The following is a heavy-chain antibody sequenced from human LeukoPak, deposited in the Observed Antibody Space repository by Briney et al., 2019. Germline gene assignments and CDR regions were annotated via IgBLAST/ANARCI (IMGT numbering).Heavy chain of an antibody. J-gene: IGHJ4*02. Sequence: PSETLSLTCTVSGGSISDYQWGWIRQPAGKGLEWIGRIETSGYSSHNPSLKSRVTISVDTSKNQFSLKLSSVTAADTAVYYCARDTPLPAGDYGAYYFDYWGQGTLVTVSS. CDR2: IETSGYS. D-gene: IGHD4-17*01. CDR1: GGSISDYQ. V-gene: IGHV4-4*07. CDR3: ARDTPLPAGDYGAYYFDY.